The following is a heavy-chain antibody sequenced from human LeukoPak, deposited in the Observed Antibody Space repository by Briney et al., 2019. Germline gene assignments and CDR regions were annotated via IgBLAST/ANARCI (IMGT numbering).Heavy chain of an antibody. CDR1: EFTLSNYA. Sequence: PGGSLRLSCVASEFTLSNYAMTWVRQAPGKGLEWVSTISGGGDSTYFAESVKGRFTISRDNSKNTLYLQMNSLRAEDTALYYCAKALYSRWSLHYWGQGTLVTVSS. J-gene: IGHJ4*02. CDR3: AKALYSRWSLHY. V-gene: IGHV3-23*01. CDR2: ISGGGDST. D-gene: IGHD6-13*01.